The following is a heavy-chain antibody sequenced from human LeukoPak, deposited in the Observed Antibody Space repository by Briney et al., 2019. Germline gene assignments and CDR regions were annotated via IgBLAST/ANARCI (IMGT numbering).Heavy chain of an antibody. Sequence: SETLSLTCTVSGGSISSYYWSWIRQPPGKGLEWIGYIYYSGSTNYNPSLKSRVTISVDTSKNQFSLRLSSVTAADTAVYYCATPGNHHAAEYFRHWGQGTLVTVSS. V-gene: IGHV4-59*08. CDR2: IYYSGST. CDR3: ATPGNHHAAEYFRH. J-gene: IGHJ1*01. CDR1: GGSISSYY. D-gene: IGHD2-2*01.